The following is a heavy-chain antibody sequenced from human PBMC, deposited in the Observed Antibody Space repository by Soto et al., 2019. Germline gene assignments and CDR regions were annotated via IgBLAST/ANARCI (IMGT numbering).Heavy chain of an antibody. D-gene: IGHD3-22*01. CDR2: INPSGGST. Sequence: VASVKVSCKASGNTFTSYYMHWVRQAPGQGLEWMGRINPSGGSTSYAQKFQGRVTMTRDTSTSTVYMELSSLRSEDTAVYYCARVADYYDSTPGLFDIWGHGTLVTVSS. CDR3: ARVADYYDSTPGLFDI. CDR1: GNTFTSYY. J-gene: IGHJ3*02. V-gene: IGHV1-46*01.